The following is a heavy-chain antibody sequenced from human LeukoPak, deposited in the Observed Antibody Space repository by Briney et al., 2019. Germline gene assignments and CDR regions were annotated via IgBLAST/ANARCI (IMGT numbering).Heavy chain of an antibody. CDR2: ISGSGGST. J-gene: IGHJ1*01. CDR3: AKDRGSYYAEYFQH. D-gene: IGHD1-26*01. CDR1: RDTFSSYA. Sequence: PGGSLRLSCADPRDTFSSYAMSWVRQAPGKGLEWVSAISGSGGSTYYADSVKGRFTISRDNSKNTLYLQMNSLRAEDTAVYYCAKDRGSYYAEYFQHWGQGTLVTVSS. V-gene: IGHV3-23*01.